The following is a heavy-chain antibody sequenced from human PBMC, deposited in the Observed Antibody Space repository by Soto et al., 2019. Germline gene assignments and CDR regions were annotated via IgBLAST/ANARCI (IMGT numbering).Heavy chain of an antibody. D-gene: IGHD1-7*01. CDR3: ARDTWNYHYFDY. V-gene: IGHV4-30-2*01. CDR2: IHNSGST. Sequence: SATLSLTCALSGHSISSGTSSWSWLRQPPEKGLSWTGYIHNSGSTYYNPSLKSRGTISVDRAKNQFSLKLSFVTAADTAVYYCARDTWNYHYFDYWRQGTLVSVSS. CDR1: GHSISSGTSS. J-gene: IGHJ4*02.